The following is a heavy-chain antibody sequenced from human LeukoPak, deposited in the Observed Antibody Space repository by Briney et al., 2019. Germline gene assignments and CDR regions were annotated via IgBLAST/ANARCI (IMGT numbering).Heavy chain of an antibody. Sequence: SETLSLTCTVSGGSISSYYWSWIRQPPGKGLEWIGYIYYSGSTNYNPSLKSRVTISVDTSKNQFSLKLSSVTAADTAVYYCARSETYCSGGSCYAFDIWGQGTVVTVSS. CDR1: GGSISSYY. J-gene: IGHJ3*02. D-gene: IGHD2-15*01. CDR2: IYYSGST. CDR3: ARSETYCSGGSCYAFDI. V-gene: IGHV4-59*08.